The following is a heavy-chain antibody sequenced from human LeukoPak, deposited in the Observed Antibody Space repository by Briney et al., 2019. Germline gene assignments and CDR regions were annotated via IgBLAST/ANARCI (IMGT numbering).Heavy chain of an antibody. CDR2: IYYSGST. CDR1: GGSLSSYY. Sequence: SETLSLTCTVSGGSLSSYYWSWIRQPPGKGLEWIGYIYYSGSTNYNPSLKSRVTISVDTSKNQFSLKLSSVTAADTAVYYCARADIVVVPAAIDWFDPWGQGTLVTVSS. CDR3: ARADIVVVPAAIDWFDP. J-gene: IGHJ5*02. D-gene: IGHD2-2*02. V-gene: IGHV4-59*01.